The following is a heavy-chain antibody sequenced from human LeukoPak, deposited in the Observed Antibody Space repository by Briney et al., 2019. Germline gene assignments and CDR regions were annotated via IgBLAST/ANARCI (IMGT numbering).Heavy chain of an antibody. J-gene: IGHJ4*02. CDR2: ISGSGGST. Sequence: GGSLRLSCAASGFTFSSYAMSWVRQAPGKGLEWVSAISGSGGSTYYAESVKGRFTISRDNSKNTLYLQMNSLRAEDTAVYYCAKDNTLTEPGGYFDYWGQGTLVTVSS. CDR3: AKDNTLTEPGGYFDY. CDR1: GFTFSSYA. D-gene: IGHD1-14*01. V-gene: IGHV3-23*01.